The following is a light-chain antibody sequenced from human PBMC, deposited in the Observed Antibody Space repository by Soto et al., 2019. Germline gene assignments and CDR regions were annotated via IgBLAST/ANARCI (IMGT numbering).Light chain of an antibody. CDR1: NIGSKS. CDR2: YDT. Sequence: VLTQPPSVSVAPGKTARITCGGNNIGSKSVHWYQQKPGQAPVLVIYYDTDRPSGIPERFSGSNSGNTATLTISSVEAGDEADYYCQVWDSSSDHYVFGTGTKVTVL. V-gene: IGLV3-21*04. J-gene: IGLJ1*01. CDR3: QVWDSSSDHYV.